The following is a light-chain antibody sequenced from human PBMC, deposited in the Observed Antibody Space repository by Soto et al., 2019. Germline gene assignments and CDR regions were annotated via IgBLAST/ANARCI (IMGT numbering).Light chain of an antibody. CDR3: QQYNDWPRT. CDR1: RDISNS. J-gene: IGKJ1*01. CDR2: GAS. V-gene: IGKV1-12*01. Sequence: DIQMTQLPPSVSASVGDRLTITCRASRDISNSLAWYQQTPGKAPKLLLRGASSLHRGVPSRFSGGGAGTEFTLTISSLQPEDFAVYYCQQYNDWPRTFGQGTKVDIK.